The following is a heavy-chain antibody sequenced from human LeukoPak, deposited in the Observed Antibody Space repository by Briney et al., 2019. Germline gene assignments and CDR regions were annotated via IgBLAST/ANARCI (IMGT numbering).Heavy chain of an antibody. J-gene: IGHJ6*03. D-gene: IGHD6-13*01. CDR3: AREKEGYQPLTRYYYYYMDV. Sequence: ASVKVSCKASGYTFTGYYMHWVRQAPGQGLEWMGWINPNSGGTNYAQKFQGRVTMTRDTSISTAYMELSRLRSDDTAVYYCAREKEGYQPLTRYYYYYMDVWGKGTTVTISS. V-gene: IGHV1-2*02. CDR1: GYTFTGYY. CDR2: INPNSGGT.